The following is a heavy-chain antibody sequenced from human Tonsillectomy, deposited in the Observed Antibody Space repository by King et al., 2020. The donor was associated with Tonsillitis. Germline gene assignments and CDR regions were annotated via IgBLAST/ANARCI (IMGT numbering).Heavy chain of an antibody. CDR1: GYTFTSYY. Sequence: QLVQSGAEVKKPGASVKVSCKASGYTFTSYYMHWVRQAPGQGLEWMGIINPSGGSTSYAQKFQGRVTMTRDTSTSTVYMELSSLRSEDTAVYYCARGGEDYYYDSSGTDYWGQGTLVTVSS. V-gene: IGHV1-46*01. J-gene: IGHJ4*02. D-gene: IGHD3-22*01. CDR3: ARGGEDYYYDSSGTDY. CDR2: INPSGGST.